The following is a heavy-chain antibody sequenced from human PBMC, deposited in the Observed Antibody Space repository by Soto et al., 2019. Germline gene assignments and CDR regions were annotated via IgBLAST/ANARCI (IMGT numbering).Heavy chain of an antibody. CDR2: IYYSGST. Sequence: SETLSLTCTVSGGSISSGDYYWSWIRQPPGKGLEWIGYIYYSGSTYYNPSLKSRVTISVDTSKNQFSLKLSSVTAADTAVYYCARADVVPAAMQYYYYGMDVWGPGPTVTVSS. CDR1: GGSISSGDYY. V-gene: IGHV4-30-4*01. CDR3: ARADVVPAAMQYYYYGMDV. D-gene: IGHD2-2*01. J-gene: IGHJ6*02.